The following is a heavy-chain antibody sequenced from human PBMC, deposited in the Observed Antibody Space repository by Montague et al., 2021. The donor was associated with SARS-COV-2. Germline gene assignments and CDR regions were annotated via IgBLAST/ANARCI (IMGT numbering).Heavy chain of an antibody. J-gene: IGHJ3*02. CDR2: IYWDGDT. D-gene: IGHD4-17*01. V-gene: IGHV2-5*02. CDR1: GFSLTTPGVG. CDR3: AEHLMQQDDYGDYFDAFNM. Sequence: PALVKPTQSLTLTCSFSGFSLTTPGVGVGWVRQPPGKALEWLALIYWDGDTRYSPSLRGRLTITKDTSKNRVVLTMTNVDPVDTATYHCAEHLMQQDDYGDYFDAFNMWGHGTMVTVSS.